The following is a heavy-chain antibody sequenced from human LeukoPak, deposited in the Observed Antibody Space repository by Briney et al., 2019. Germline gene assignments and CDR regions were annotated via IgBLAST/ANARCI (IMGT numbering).Heavy chain of an antibody. CDR3: AREEILWFGELFQFDAFDI. Sequence: SETLSLTCTVSGGSISSYYWSWIRQPAGKGLEWIGRIYTSGSTNYNPSLKSRVTISVDTSKNQFSLKLSSVTAADTAVYYCAREEILWFGELFQFDAFDIWGQGTMVTVSS. J-gene: IGHJ3*02. CDR1: GGSISSYY. CDR2: IYTSGST. D-gene: IGHD3-10*01. V-gene: IGHV4-4*07.